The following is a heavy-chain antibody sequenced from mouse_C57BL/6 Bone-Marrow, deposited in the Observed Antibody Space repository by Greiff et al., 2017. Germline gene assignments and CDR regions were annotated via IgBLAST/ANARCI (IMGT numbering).Heavy chain of an antibody. CDR3: SSFDDNYFDY. CDR2: IDPEIGDT. Sequence: VQLQQSGAELVRPGASVKLSCTASGFNIKDDYIHWVKQRPEQGLEWIGWIDPEIGDTVYASKFQGKATITSDTSSNTAYLQLSSLTSEDTAVYYCSSFDDNYFDYWGQGTPLTVAS. CDR1: GFNIKDDY. J-gene: IGHJ2*01. V-gene: IGHV14-4*01.